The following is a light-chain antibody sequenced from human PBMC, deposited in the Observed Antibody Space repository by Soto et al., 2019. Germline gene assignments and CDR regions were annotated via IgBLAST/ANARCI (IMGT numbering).Light chain of an antibody. J-gene: IGLJ1*01. Sequence: QSVLTQPASVSGSPGQSITVSCTGTSSDVGGYNHVSWYQHPGKAPRLMIYDVTNRPSGVSDRFSGSKSGNTASLTISGLQAEDEADYYCSSYRRGSTYVFGTGTKVTVL. V-gene: IGLV2-14*03. CDR1: SSDVGGYNH. CDR2: DVT. CDR3: SSYRRGSTYV.